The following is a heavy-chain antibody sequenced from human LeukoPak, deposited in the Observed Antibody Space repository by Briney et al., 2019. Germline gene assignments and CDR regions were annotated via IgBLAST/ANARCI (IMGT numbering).Heavy chain of an antibody. V-gene: IGHV5-51*01. CDR1: GYRFTSYW. J-gene: IGHJ3*02. D-gene: IGHD2-2*01. CDR3: ARNPLVPAPNDAFEI. Sequence: GGPLKSSFKGSGYRFTSYWIGWVRQMPGKSLEWMGIIYPGDSDTRYSPSFQGRVTISADKSISTAYLQWSSLKASDTAMYSCARNPLVPAPNDAFEIWGQGTLFTVSS. CDR2: IYPGDSDT.